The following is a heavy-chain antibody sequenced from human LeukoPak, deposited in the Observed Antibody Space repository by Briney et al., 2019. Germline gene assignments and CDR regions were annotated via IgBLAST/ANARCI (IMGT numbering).Heavy chain of an antibody. CDR1: GFTVSSNY. D-gene: IGHD4-17*01. CDR2: IYSGGST. CDR3: ARGSTVTRYCFDY. J-gene: IGHJ4*02. V-gene: IGHV3-53*01. Sequence: GGSLRLSCAASGFTVSSNYMSWVRQAPGKGLEWVSVIYSGGSTYYADCVKGRFTISRDNSKNTLYLQMNSLRAEDTAVYYCARGSTVTRYCFDYWGQGTLVTVSS.